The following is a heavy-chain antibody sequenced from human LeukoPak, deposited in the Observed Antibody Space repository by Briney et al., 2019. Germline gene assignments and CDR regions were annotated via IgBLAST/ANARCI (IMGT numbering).Heavy chain of an antibody. V-gene: IGHV4-4*09. J-gene: IGHJ4*02. CDR2: IYTSGST. Sequence: SETLSLTCTVSGGSISSYYWSWIRQPPGKGLEWTGYIYTSGSTNYNPSLKSRVTISVDTSKNQFSLKLSSVTAADTAVYYCARGIPSDYWGQGTLVTVSS. D-gene: IGHD2-21*01. CDR1: GGSISSYY. CDR3: ARGIPSDY.